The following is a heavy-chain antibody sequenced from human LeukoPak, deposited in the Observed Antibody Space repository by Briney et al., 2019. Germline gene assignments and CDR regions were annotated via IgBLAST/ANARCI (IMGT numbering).Heavy chain of an antibody. CDR2: INNDGNRI. CDR1: GLTVSNSW. D-gene: IGHD7-27*01. V-gene: IGHV3-74*01. CDR3: ARGGLPGGFDY. J-gene: IGHJ4*02. Sequence: GGSLRLSCAASGLTVSNSWMFWVRQAPGKGLMYVSEINNDGNRIRYVDSVKGRFTISRDGAKNTLFLQMNSLRDDDTAMYYCARGGLPGGFDYWGQGILVTVSS.